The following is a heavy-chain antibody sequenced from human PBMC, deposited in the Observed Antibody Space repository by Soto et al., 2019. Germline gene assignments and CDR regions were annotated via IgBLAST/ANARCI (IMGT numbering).Heavy chain of an antibody. CDR2: IWYDGSNK. V-gene: IGHV3-33*01. J-gene: IGHJ4*02. CDR1: GFTFSGYG. Sequence: QVQLVESGGGVVQPGRSLRLSCAASGFTFSGYGMHWVRQAPGKGLEWVAVIWYDGSNKYYADSVKGRFTISRDNSKNTLYLQMNSLRAEDTAVYYCARDPLVGAAVPMDYWGQGTLVTVSS. CDR3: ARDPLVGAAVPMDY. D-gene: IGHD1-26*01.